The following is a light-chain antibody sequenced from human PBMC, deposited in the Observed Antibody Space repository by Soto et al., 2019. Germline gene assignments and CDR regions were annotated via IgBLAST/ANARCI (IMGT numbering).Light chain of an antibody. V-gene: IGKV1-5*01. Sequence: DIQMTQSPSTLSASVGDRVTITCRASQSISSWLAWYQQKPGKAPKLLIYDASTRATGVPARFSGSGSGTEFTLSISSLQSEDSAVYYCQQYNNWPWTFGPGTKVEIK. CDR3: QQYNNWPWT. J-gene: IGKJ1*01. CDR2: DAS. CDR1: QSISSW.